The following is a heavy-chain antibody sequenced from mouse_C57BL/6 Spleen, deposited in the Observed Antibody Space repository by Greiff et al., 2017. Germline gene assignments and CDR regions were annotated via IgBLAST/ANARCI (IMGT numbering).Heavy chain of an antibody. D-gene: IGHD4-1*01. CDR3: ARWGTGYYAMDY. CDR1: GYAFSSYW. Sequence: QVQLQQSGAELVKPGASVKISCKASGYAFSSYWMNWVKQRPGQGLEWIGQIYPGDGDTNYNGKFKGKATLTADKSSSTAYMQLSSLTSEDSAVYFCARWGTGYYAMDYWGQGTSVTVSS. V-gene: IGHV1-80*01. CDR2: IYPGDGDT. J-gene: IGHJ4*01.